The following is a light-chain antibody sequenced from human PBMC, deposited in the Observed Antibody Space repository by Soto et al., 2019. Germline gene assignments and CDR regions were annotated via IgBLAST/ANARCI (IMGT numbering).Light chain of an antibody. CDR1: QTISSW. CDR3: QQYNSYSEA. V-gene: IGKV1-5*03. CDR2: KAS. Sequence: DIQMTQSPSTLSGSVGDRVTITCRASQTISSWLAWYQQKPGKAPKLLIYKASTLKSGVPLRFSGSGSGTEFNLTISSLQPDDFATYYCQQYNSYSEAFGQGTKVELK. J-gene: IGKJ1*01.